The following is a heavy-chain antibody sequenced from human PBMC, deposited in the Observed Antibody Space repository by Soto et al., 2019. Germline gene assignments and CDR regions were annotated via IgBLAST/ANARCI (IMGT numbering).Heavy chain of an antibody. CDR1: GGSFSGYY. CDR2: INHSGST. Sequence: QVQLQQWGAGLLKPSETLSLTCAVYGGSFSGYYWSWIRQPPGKGLEWIGEINHSGSTNYNPSLKSRVTISVDTSTNQVSLKLSSVTAADTDVYYCARRSPAMTDWGQGTLVTVSS. CDR3: ARRSPAMTD. D-gene: IGHD2-2*01. J-gene: IGHJ1*01. V-gene: IGHV4-34*01.